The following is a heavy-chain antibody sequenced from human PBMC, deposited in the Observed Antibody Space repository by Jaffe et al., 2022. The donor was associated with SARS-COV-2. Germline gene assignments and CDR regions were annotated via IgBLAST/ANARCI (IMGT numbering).Heavy chain of an antibody. CDR2: IKQDGSEK. V-gene: IGHV3-7*01. CDR3: AKNPSYYASGSYYLYYFDS. Sequence: EVQPVESGGGLVQPGGSLRLSCAASGFTFSSYWMTWVRQAPGKGLEWVANIKQDGSEKYYVDSVRGRFTISRDNAKNSLYLQMHSLRAEDTAVYYCAKNPSYYASGSYYLYYFDSWGQGTLVTVSS. D-gene: IGHD3-10*01. J-gene: IGHJ4*02. CDR1: GFTFSSYW.